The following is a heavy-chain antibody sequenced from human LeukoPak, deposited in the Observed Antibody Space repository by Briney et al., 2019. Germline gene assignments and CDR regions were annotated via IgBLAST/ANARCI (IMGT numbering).Heavy chain of an antibody. V-gene: IGHV3-53*01. Sequence: SGGSLRLSCAASELTVSSTYMSWVRQAPGKGLEWVALMYTGGTTYYADSVKGRFIISRDNSKNTLSLQLNSLRAEDTAVYYCVRDRAAYYFDYWGQGTLVTVSP. CDR1: ELTVSSTY. J-gene: IGHJ4*02. CDR2: MYTGGTT. D-gene: IGHD6-13*01. CDR3: VRDRAAYYFDY.